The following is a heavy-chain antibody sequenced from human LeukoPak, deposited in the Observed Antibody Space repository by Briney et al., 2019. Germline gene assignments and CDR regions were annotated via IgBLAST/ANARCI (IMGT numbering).Heavy chain of an antibody. CDR2: ISSSGSTI. CDR1: GFTFSDYY. Sequence: GGSLRLSCAASGFTFSDYYMSWIRQAPGKGLEWVSYISSSGSTIYCADSVKGRFTISRDNAKNSLYLQMNSLRAEDTAVYYCARVNSYYYDSSNMDVWGQGTTVTVSS. J-gene: IGHJ6*02. V-gene: IGHV3-11*01. CDR3: ARVNSYYYDSSNMDV. D-gene: IGHD3-22*01.